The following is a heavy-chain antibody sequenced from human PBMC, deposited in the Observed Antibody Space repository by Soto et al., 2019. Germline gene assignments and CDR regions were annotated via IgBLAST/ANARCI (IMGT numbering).Heavy chain of an antibody. V-gene: IGHV1-69*02. Sequence: QVQLVQSGAEVKKPGSSVKVSCKASGGTFSSYTISWVRQAPGQGLEWMGRIIPILGIANYAQKFQGRVTITADKSTITAYMELSSLRSEDTAVYYCATAVGVTILSTYYYYYMDVWGKGTTVTVSS. J-gene: IGHJ6*03. CDR2: IIPILGIA. D-gene: IGHD3-3*01. CDR3: ATAVGVTILSTYYYYYMDV. CDR1: GGTFSSYT.